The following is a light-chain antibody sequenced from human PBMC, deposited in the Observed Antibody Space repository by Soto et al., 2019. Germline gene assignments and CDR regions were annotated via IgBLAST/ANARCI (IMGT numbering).Light chain of an antibody. Sequence: QSALTQPPSASGSPGQSVTISCTGTSSDIGGYNYVSWYQQHPGKAPKLMIYEVTKRPSGVPDRFSGSKSGNTASLTVSWLHADDEADYYCSSYSGSNNFGVFGTGTKLTVL. CDR3: SSYSGSNNFGV. CDR1: SSDIGGYNY. J-gene: IGLJ1*01. CDR2: EVT. V-gene: IGLV2-8*01.